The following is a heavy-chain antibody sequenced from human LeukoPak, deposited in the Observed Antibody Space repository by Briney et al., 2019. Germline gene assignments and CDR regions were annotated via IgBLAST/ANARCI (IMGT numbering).Heavy chain of an antibody. V-gene: IGHV3-30-3*01. CDR2: ISYDGSNK. CDR1: GFTFSSYA. Sequence: GRSLRLSCAASGFTFSSYAMHWVRQAPGKGLEWVAVISYDGSNKYYADSVKGRFTISRDNSKNTLYLQMNSLRAEDTAVYYCAREWPNYYYYYGMDVRGQGTTVTVSS. D-gene: IGHD5-12*01. J-gene: IGHJ6*02. CDR3: AREWPNYYYYYGMDV.